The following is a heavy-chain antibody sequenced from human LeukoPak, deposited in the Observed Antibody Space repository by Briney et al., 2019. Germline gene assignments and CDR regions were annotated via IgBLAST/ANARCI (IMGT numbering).Heavy chain of an antibody. J-gene: IGHJ4*02. CDR3: ARFGPYYYDSRNYYFDY. D-gene: IGHD3-22*01. CDR1: GLTFSSYS. Sequence: GGSLRLSCAASGLTFSSYSMNWVRQAPGKGLEWVSSISSSSSYIYYADSVKGRFTISRDNAKNSLYLQMNSLRAEDTAVYYCARFGPYYYDSRNYYFDYWGQGTLVTVSS. CDR2: ISSSSSYI. V-gene: IGHV3-21*01.